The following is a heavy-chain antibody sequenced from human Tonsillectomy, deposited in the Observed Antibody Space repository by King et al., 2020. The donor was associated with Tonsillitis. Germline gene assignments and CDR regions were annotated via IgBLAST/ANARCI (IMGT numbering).Heavy chain of an antibody. J-gene: IGHJ4*02. CDR2: IYHSGPT. V-gene: IGHV4-31*03. CDR3: ARNRDDGDYVDF. D-gene: IGHD1-1*01. Sequence: VQLQESGPGLVRPSQTLSLICSVSGDSLTSGGYFWSWIRQHPDKGLEWIGSIYHSGPTYHTPSLRSRLFMSVDTSKNQFSLRLTSVTAAATAVYYCARNRDDGDYVDFWGQGTLVAVSS. CDR1: GDSLTSGGYF.